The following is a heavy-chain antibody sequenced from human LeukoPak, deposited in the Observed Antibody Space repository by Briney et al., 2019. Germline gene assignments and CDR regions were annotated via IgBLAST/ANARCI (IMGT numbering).Heavy chain of an antibody. D-gene: IGHD4-17*01. V-gene: IGHV7-4-1*02. CDR2: INTNTGNP. CDR1: GYTFTSYA. J-gene: IGHJ3*02. CDR3: ARESFSTLTSATDAFDI. Sequence: ASVKVSCKASGYTFTSYAMNWVRQAPGQGLEWMGWINTNTGNPTYAQGFTGRFFFSLDTSVSTAYLQISSLKAEDTAVYYCARESFSTLTSATDAFDIWGQGTMVTVSS.